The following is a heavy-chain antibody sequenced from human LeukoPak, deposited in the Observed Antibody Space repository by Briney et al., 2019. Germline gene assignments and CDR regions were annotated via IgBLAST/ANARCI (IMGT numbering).Heavy chain of an antibody. CDR2: INHSGGT. Sequence: SETLSLTCAVYGGSFSGYYWSWIRQPPGKGLEWIGEINHSGGTNYNPSLKSRVTISVDTSKNQFSLKLSSVTAADTAVYYCARGHGVAVAGSQDFDYWGQGTLVTVSS. V-gene: IGHV4-34*01. J-gene: IGHJ4*02. D-gene: IGHD6-19*01. CDR3: ARGHGVAVAGSQDFDY. CDR1: GGSFSGYY.